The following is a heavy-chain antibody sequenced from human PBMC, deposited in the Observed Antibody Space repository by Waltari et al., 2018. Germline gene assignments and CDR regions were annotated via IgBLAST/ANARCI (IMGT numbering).Heavy chain of an antibody. D-gene: IGHD2-21*01. Sequence: QVQLEQSGAEMVKRGASVRVSCKASGYSFRRSDISWVRQAPGQGLEWMGWMNTNSGNTGYAEKFQCRVTITRNTSINTAYMDLSGLRSEDTAVYYCARGSGDLDIWGQGTMVTVSS. V-gene: IGHV1-8*03. CDR3: ARGSGDLDI. J-gene: IGHJ3*02. CDR1: GYSFRRSD. CDR2: MNTNSGNT.